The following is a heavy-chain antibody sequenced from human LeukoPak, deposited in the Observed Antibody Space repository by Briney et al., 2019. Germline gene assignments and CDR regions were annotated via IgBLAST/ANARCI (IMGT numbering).Heavy chain of an antibody. J-gene: IGHJ6*03. D-gene: IGHD6-19*01. CDR2: INHSGST. CDR3: ASGSGWPYYMDV. Sequence: SETLSLTCAAYGGSFSGYYWSWIRQPPGKGLEWIGEINHSGSTNYNPSLKSRVTISVDTSKNQFSLKLSSVTAADTAVYYCASGSGWPYYMDVWGKGTTVTISS. V-gene: IGHV4-34*01. CDR1: GGSFSGYY.